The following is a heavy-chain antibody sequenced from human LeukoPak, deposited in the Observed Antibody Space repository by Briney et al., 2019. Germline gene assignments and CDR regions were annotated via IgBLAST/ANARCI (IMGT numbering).Heavy chain of an antibody. Sequence: GGSLRLSCAASGFTFSSYWMHWVRQAPGKGLVWVSRIKSDGKTNYADSVKGRFTISRDNAKNTVSLQMNSLRAEDTGVYYCARAPSEIGGYYPEYFRHWGQGTLVAVSS. CDR3: ARAPSEIGGYYPEYFRH. D-gene: IGHD3-22*01. CDR1: GFTFSSYW. J-gene: IGHJ1*01. V-gene: IGHV3-74*01. CDR2: IKSDGKT.